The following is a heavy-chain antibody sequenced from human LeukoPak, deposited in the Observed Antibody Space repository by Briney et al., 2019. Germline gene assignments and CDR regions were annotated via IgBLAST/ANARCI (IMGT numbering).Heavy chain of an antibody. D-gene: IGHD4-17*01. V-gene: IGHV3-66*01. CDR1: GFTFSSYA. J-gene: IGHJ4*02. CDR2: IYSGGST. CDR3: ARARAAVTTSDDY. Sequence: GGSLRLSCAASGFTFSSYAMSWVRQAPGKGLEWVSVIYSGGSTYYADSVKGRFTISRDNSKNTLYLQMNSLKAEDTAVYYCARARAAVTTSDDYWGQGTLVTVSS.